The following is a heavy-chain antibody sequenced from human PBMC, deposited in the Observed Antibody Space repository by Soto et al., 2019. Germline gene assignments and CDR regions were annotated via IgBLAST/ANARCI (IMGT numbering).Heavy chain of an antibody. J-gene: IGHJ5*02. Sequence: PGGPLRLSSAASGFTFSDYYMSWIRQAPGKGQEWVSYISSSGSTIYYADSVKGRFTISRDNAKNSLYLQMNSLRAEDTAVYYCAREPYDTAMDHNWFDPWGQGTQVTVSS. CDR1: GFTFSDYY. D-gene: IGHD5-18*01. CDR3: AREPYDTAMDHNWFDP. CDR2: ISSSGSTI. V-gene: IGHV3-11*01.